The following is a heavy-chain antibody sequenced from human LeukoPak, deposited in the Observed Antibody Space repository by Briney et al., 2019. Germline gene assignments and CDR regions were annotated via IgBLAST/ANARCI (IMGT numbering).Heavy chain of an antibody. V-gene: IGHV1-24*01. CDR3: ATTRDSSGYYYPEGAFDI. Sequence: ASVKVSCKVSGYTLTELSMHWVRQAPGKGLEWMGGFDPEDGETIYAQKFQGRVTMTEDTSTDTAYMELSSLRSEDTAVYYCATTRDSSGYYYPEGAFDIWGQGTMVTVSS. CDR1: GYTLTELS. CDR2: FDPEDGET. D-gene: IGHD3-22*01. J-gene: IGHJ3*02.